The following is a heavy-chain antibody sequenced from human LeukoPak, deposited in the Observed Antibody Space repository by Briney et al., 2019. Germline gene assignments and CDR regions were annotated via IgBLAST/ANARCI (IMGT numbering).Heavy chain of an antibody. CDR3: ARGSYDYVWGSYRSPFDY. J-gene: IGHJ4*02. D-gene: IGHD3-16*02. Sequence: PSETLSLTCAVYGGSFSGYYWSWIRQPPGKGLEWIGEINHSGSTNYNPSLKSRVTISVDTCKNQFSLKLSSVTAADTAVYYCARGSYDYVWGSYRSPFDYWGQGTLVTVSS. V-gene: IGHV4-34*01. CDR1: GGSFSGYY. CDR2: INHSGST.